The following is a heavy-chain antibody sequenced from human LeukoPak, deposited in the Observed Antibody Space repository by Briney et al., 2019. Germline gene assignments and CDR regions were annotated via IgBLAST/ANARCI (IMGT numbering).Heavy chain of an antibody. Sequence: SETLSLTCTVSGYSISSGYYWGWIRQPPGKGLGWIGSIYHGGSPYYKPSLRSRATISADTSKNQFSLKLSSVTAADTAVYYCARDLSSSWYSTAEYFQHWGQGTLVTVSS. CDR3: ARDLSSSWYSTAEYFQH. V-gene: IGHV4-38-2*02. J-gene: IGHJ1*01. CDR1: GYSISSGYY. CDR2: IYHGGSP. D-gene: IGHD6-13*01.